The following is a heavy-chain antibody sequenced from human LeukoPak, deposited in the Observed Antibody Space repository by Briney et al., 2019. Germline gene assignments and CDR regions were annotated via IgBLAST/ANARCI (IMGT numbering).Heavy chain of an antibody. V-gene: IGHV3-74*01. Sequence: PGGSLRLSCAASGFTFSTYYMHWVRQAPGKGLVWLSRINGDGRSITYTDSVKGRFTISRDNAKNTLYLQLNSLRVEDTAVYYCARMADCDSSGFYGYLPQWGQGTLVTVSS. CDR1: GFTFSTYY. D-gene: IGHD3-22*01. CDR3: ARMADCDSSGFYGYLPQ. J-gene: IGHJ1*01. CDR2: INGDGRSI.